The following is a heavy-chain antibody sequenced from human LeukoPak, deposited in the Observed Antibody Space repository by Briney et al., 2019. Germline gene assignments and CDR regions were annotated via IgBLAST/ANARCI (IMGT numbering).Heavy chain of an antibody. J-gene: IGHJ4*02. D-gene: IGHD5-24*01. V-gene: IGHV4-4*02. CDR3: ARLGFQDGYNS. Sequence: SGTLSLTCVVSGGSITSGKWWTWVRQPPGRGLDWIGEIYHSGSTNFNPSLKSRVTISVDTSKNQFSLKLSSVTAADTAVYYCARLGFQDGYNSWGQGTLVTVSS. CDR1: GGSITSGKW. CDR2: IYHSGST.